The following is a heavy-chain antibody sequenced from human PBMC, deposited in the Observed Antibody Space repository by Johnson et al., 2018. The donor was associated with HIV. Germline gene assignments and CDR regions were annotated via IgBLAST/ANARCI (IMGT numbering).Heavy chain of an antibody. J-gene: IGHJ3*02. D-gene: IGHD6-19*01. CDR3: ARGVGGAGDDACDI. CDR2: ISFDGSTI. Sequence: QVQLVESGGGVVQPGRSLRLSCAASGFSFSDSAMHWVRQAPGKGLEWVAVISFDGSTIYYANSVEGRFTISRDNSKNTLYLQMNSLRAEDTALYYCARGVGGAGDDACDIWGQGTMVTVSS. CDR1: GFSFSDSA. V-gene: IGHV3-30-3*01.